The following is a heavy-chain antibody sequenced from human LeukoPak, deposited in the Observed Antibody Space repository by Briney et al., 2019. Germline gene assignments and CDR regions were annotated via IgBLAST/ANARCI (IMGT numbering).Heavy chain of an antibody. Sequence: GGSLRLSCAASGFTFSSYSMNWVRQAPGKGLEWVSSISSSSSYIYYADSVKGRFTISKDNAKNSLYLQMNSLRAEDTAVYYCARLGIAAAGIELWYFDLWGRGTLVTVSS. CDR1: GFTFSSYS. CDR3: ARLGIAAAGIELWYFDL. CDR2: ISSSSSYI. D-gene: IGHD6-13*01. V-gene: IGHV3-21*04. J-gene: IGHJ2*01.